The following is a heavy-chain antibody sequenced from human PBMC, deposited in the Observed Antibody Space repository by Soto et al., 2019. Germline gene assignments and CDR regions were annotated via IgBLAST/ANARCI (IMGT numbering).Heavy chain of an antibody. D-gene: IGHD1-26*01. J-gene: IGHJ4*02. CDR1: GGSISSYY. Sequence: PSETLSLTCTVSGGSISSYYWSWIRQPPGKGLEWIGYIYYSGSTNYNPSLKSRVTISVDTSKNQFSLKLSSVTAADTAVYYCASGRPLDAALSGKYYFDYWGQGTLVTVSS. V-gene: IGHV4-59*08. CDR2: IYYSGST. CDR3: ASGRPLDAALSGKYYFDY.